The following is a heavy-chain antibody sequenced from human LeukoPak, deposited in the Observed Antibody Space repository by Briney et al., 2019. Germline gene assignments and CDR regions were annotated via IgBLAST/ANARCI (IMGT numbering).Heavy chain of an antibody. V-gene: IGHV3-30*02. D-gene: IGHD6-13*01. J-gene: IGHJ6*03. CDR2: IRYDGSNK. CDR3: AKDSEGIATSYYMDV. Sequence: PGGSLRLSCAASGFTFSSYGMHWVRQAPGKGLEWVAFIRYDGSNKYYADSVKGRFTISRDNSKNTLYLQMNSLRAEDTAVYYCAKDSEGIATSYYMDVWGKGTTVTISS. CDR1: GFTFSSYG.